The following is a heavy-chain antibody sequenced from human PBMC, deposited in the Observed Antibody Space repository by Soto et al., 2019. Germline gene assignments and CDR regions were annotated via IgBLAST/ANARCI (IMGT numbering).Heavy chain of an antibody. Sequence: GGSLRLSCAASGFTFSSYSMNWVRQAPGKGLEWVSYISSSSSTIYYADSVKGRFTISRDNAKNSLYLQMNSLRDEDTAVYYCARDIYCSGGSCYSDYYYYYGMDVWGQGTTVTVSS. V-gene: IGHV3-48*02. CDR3: ARDIYCSGGSCYSDYYYYYGMDV. CDR2: ISSSSSTI. J-gene: IGHJ6*02. D-gene: IGHD2-15*01. CDR1: GFTFSSYS.